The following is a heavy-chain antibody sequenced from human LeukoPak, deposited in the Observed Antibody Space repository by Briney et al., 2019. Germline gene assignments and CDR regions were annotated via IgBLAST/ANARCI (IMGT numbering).Heavy chain of an antibody. D-gene: IGHD3-3*01. V-gene: IGHV1-8*03. CDR3: ARGLTIFGVVSMDGY. CDR1: GYTFTSYD. CDR2: MNPNSGNT. Sequence: ASVKVSCKASGYTFTSYDINWVRQAPGQGLEWMGWMNPNSGNTGYAQKFQGRVTITRNTSISTAYMELSSLRPEDTAVYYCARGLTIFGVVSMDGYWGQGTLVTVSS. J-gene: IGHJ4*02.